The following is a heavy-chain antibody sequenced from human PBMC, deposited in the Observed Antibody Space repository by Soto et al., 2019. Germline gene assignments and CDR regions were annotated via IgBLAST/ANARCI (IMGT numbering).Heavy chain of an antibody. V-gene: IGHV1-69*01. D-gene: IGHD1-1*01. J-gene: IGHJ6*02. Sequence: QVPLVQSGAEVKKPGSSVKVSYKASGGTFTSYAVVWVRQAPGQGLEWMGGIVPILGTSKYAQRFQGRVSLTADGSWSTVYMELSSLRYDDTAIYYCARELERHNYYYGMDVWGQGTTVTVSS. CDR2: IVPILGTS. CDR1: GGTFTSYA. CDR3: ARELERHNYYYGMDV.